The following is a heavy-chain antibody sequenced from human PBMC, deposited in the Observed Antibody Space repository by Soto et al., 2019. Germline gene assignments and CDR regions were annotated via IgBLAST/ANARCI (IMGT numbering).Heavy chain of an antibody. CDR1: GYTLTELS. J-gene: IGHJ6*02. D-gene: IGHD5-18*01. CDR2: FDPEDGET. Sequence: ASVKVSCKVSGYTLTELSMHWVRQAPGKGLEWMGGFDPEDGETIYAQKFQGRVTMTEDTSTDTAYMELSSLRSEDTAVYYCAKGTGNKLNSSIPLWLGMDAWGQGSTVTVSS. CDR3: AKGTGNKLNSSIPLWLGMDA. V-gene: IGHV1-24*01.